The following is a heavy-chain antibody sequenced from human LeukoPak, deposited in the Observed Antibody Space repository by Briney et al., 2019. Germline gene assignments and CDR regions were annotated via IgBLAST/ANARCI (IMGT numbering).Heavy chain of an antibody. V-gene: IGHV3-9*01. CDR2: ISWNSGSI. D-gene: IGHD3-10*01. CDR3: AKDNRYYSGQSDY. J-gene: IGHJ4*02. Sequence: GRSLRLSCAASGFTFDDYAMHWVRQAPGKGLEWVSGISWNSGSIGYADSVKGRFTISRDNAKNSLYLQMNSLRAEDTALYYCAKDNRYYSGQSDYWGQGTLVTVSS. CDR1: GFTFDDYA.